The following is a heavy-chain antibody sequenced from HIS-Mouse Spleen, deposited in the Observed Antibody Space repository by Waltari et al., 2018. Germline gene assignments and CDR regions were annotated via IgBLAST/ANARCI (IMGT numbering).Heavy chain of an antibody. CDR1: GGSISSSSYY. CDR3: AREIPYSSSWYDWYFDL. J-gene: IGHJ2*01. D-gene: IGHD6-13*01. CDR2: IYYSGST. V-gene: IGHV4-39*07. Sequence: QLQLQKSGPGLVKPSETLSLTCTVSGGSISSSSYYWGWIRQPPGKGLEWIGSIYYSGSTCYTPSLKSRVTISVDTSKNQFSLKLSSVTAADTAVYYCAREIPYSSSWYDWYFDLWGRGTLVTVSS.